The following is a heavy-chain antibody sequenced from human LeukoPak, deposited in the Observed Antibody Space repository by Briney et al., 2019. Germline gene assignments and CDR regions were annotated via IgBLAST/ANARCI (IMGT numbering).Heavy chain of an antibody. V-gene: IGHV1-69*02. Sequence: SVKVSCKASGYTFTGYYMHWVRQAPGQGLEWLGRIIPILGIANYARKFQCRVTITADKSTSTAYMELSSLRSEDTAVYYCARSGSEIATPDYWGQGTLVTVSS. CDR1: GYTFTGYY. CDR2: IIPILGIA. J-gene: IGHJ4*02. CDR3: ARSGSEIATPDY. D-gene: IGHD5-24*01.